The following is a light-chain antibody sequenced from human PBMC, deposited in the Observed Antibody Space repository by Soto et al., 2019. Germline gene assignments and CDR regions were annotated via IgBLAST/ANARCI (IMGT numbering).Light chain of an antibody. CDR3: HQANSFPPT. V-gene: IGKV1D-12*01. Sequence: DIQLAQSPSSVSASVGDRVTITCRASQGIGSWLAWYQQKPGKAPKLLIYAASTLQSGVPSRFSGSGSGTDFTLTISSLQPEDFASYHCHQANSFPPTFGGGTKVEIQ. J-gene: IGKJ4*01. CDR1: QGIGSW. CDR2: AAS.